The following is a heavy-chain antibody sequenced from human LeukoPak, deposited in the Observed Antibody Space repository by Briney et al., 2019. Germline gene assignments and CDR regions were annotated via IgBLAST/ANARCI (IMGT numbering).Heavy chain of an antibody. CDR3: ARSSSGSYEDLWL. CDR2: IIAILGIA. D-gene: IGHD1-26*01. CDR1: GGTFSSYT. Sequence: SVKVSCKASGGTFSSYTISWVRQAPGQGLEWMGRIIAILGIANYAQKFQGRVTITADKSTSTAYMELSSLRSEDTAVYYCARSSSGSYEDLWLWGQGTLVTVSS. V-gene: IGHV1-69*02. J-gene: IGHJ4*02.